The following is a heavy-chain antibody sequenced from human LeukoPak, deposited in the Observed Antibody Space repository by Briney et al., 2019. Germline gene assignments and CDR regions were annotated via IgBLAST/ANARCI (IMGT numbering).Heavy chain of an antibody. V-gene: IGHV3-30*18. CDR2: ISYDGSNK. CDR1: GFTFSSYG. Sequence: GGSLRLSCAASGFTFSSYGMHWVRQAPGKGLEWVAVISYDGSNKYYADSVKGRFTISRDNSRNTLYLQMNSLRAEDTAVYYCAKDRLSLISSWGQGTLVTVSS. CDR3: AKDRLSLISS. J-gene: IGHJ5*02. D-gene: IGHD2/OR15-2a*01.